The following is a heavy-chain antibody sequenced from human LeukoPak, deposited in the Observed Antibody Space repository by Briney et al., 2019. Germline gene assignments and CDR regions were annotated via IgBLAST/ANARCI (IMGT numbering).Heavy chain of an antibody. Sequence: PGGSLRPSCAASGFTFNTYWMSWVRQAPGKGLECVSSISGRSTYIYYADSVKGRFTISRDNAKNSLYLQMNSLRAEDTAVYYCAREEQWLDYWGQGTLVTVSS. CDR3: AREEQWLDY. V-gene: IGHV3-21*01. CDR2: ISGRSTYI. J-gene: IGHJ4*02. CDR1: GFTFNTYW. D-gene: IGHD6-19*01.